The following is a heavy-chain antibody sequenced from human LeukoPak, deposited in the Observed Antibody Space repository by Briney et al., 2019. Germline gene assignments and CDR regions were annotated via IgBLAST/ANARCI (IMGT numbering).Heavy chain of an antibody. CDR1: GFTFSSYA. CDR3: AKDGIAVAGSSAWY. J-gene: IGHJ4*02. Sequence: GGSLRLSCAASGFTFSSYAMTWVRQAPGKGLECVSGISDSGGSTYYADSVKGRFTISRDNSKSTVYLQMKSLRAEDTAVYYCAKDGIAVAGSSAWYWGQGTQVTVSS. CDR2: ISDSGGST. V-gene: IGHV3-23*01. D-gene: IGHD6-19*01.